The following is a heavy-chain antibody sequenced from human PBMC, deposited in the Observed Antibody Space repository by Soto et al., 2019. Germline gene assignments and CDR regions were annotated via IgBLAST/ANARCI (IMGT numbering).Heavy chain of an antibody. CDR2: INPRGGRT. D-gene: IGHD3-22*01. CDR3: ARDRLRGYDSSGFYS. J-gene: IGHJ4*02. Sequence: ASVKVSCKASGYTFTNYYMHWVRQAPGQGLEWMGMINPRGGRTTYPQKFQDRVTMTTATSTNTVFLELRSLKSDDTAIYYCARDRLRGYDSSGFYSWGQGTMVTVPQ. CDR1: GYTFTNYY. V-gene: IGHV1-46*01.